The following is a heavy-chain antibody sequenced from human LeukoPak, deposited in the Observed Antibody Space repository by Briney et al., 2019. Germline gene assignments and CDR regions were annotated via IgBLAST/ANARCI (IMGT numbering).Heavy chain of an antibody. CDR2: IYYSGST. Sequence: SKTLSLTCTVSGGSISSYYWSWIRQHPGKGLEWIGYIYYSGSTYYNPSLKSRVTISIDTSKNQFSLKLSSVTAADTAVYYCARGQRYFDWSHYYYYGMDVWGQGTTVTVSS. D-gene: IGHD3-9*01. CDR1: GGSISSYY. V-gene: IGHV4-31*03. CDR3: ARGQRYFDWSHYYYYGMDV. J-gene: IGHJ6*02.